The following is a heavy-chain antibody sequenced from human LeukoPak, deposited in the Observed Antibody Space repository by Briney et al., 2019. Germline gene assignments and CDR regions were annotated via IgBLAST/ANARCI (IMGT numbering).Heavy chain of an antibody. Sequence: ASVKVSCKTSGYTFTGYYIQWVRQAPGQGLEWMGWISAYNGNTNYAQKLQGRVTMTTDTSTSTAYMELRSLRSDDTAVYYCAREGDGYKGEVWGQGTLVTVSS. D-gene: IGHD5-24*01. CDR2: ISAYNGNT. CDR1: GYTFTGYY. V-gene: IGHV1-18*04. J-gene: IGHJ4*02. CDR3: AREGDGYKGEV.